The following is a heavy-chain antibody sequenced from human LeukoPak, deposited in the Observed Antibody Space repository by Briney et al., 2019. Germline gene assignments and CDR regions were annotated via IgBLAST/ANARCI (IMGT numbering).Heavy chain of an antibody. CDR2: INWNGGST. CDR1: GFTFDDYG. CDR3: ARGTTLYSGSGAFDI. D-gene: IGHD1-26*01. Sequence: GGSLRLSCAASGFTFDDYGMSWVRQAPGKGLEWVSGINWNGGSTGYADSVKGRFTISRDNAKNSLYLQMNSLRAEDTALYYCARGTTLYSGSGAFDIWGQGTMVTVSS. V-gene: IGHV3-20*04. J-gene: IGHJ3*02.